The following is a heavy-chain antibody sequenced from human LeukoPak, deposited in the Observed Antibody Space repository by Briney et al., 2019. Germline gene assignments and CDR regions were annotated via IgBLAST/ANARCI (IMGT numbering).Heavy chain of an antibody. J-gene: IGHJ5*02. Sequence: SVKVSCKASGGTFSSYAISWVRQAPGQGLEWMGGIIPLFGTANYAQKFQGRATITADESTSTAYMELSSLRSEDTAVYYCARVGILNDFWSGYPFDPWGQGTLVTVSS. CDR3: ARVGILNDFWSGYPFDP. CDR1: GGTFSSYA. D-gene: IGHD3-3*01. V-gene: IGHV1-69*13. CDR2: IIPLFGTA.